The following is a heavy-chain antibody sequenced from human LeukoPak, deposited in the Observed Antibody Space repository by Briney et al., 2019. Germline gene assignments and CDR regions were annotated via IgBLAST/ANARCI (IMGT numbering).Heavy chain of an antibody. CDR3: AKEYVRLVGAPHFDY. J-gene: IGHJ4*02. V-gene: IGHV3-23*01. CDR2: ISGSGGST. CDR1: GFTFSSYA. Sequence: GGSLRPSCAASGFTFSSYAMSWVRQAPGKGLEWVSAISGSGGSTYYADSVKGRFTISRDNSKNTLYLQMNSLRAEDTAVYYCAKEYVRLVGAPHFDYWGRGTLVTVSS. D-gene: IGHD1-26*01.